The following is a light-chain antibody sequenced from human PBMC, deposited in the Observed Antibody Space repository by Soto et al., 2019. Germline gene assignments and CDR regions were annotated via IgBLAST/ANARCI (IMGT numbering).Light chain of an antibody. V-gene: IGLV2-14*01. CDR2: EVN. CDR3: SSYTNTRTYV. Sequence: QSALIQPASVSGSPGQSITISCTGTSSDVGDYNYVSWYQQHPDRVPKLIIFEVNNRPSGVSNRFSGSKSGITASLTISGLQAEDEADYYCSSYTNTRTYVFGTGTKVTVL. CDR1: SSDVGDYNY. J-gene: IGLJ1*01.